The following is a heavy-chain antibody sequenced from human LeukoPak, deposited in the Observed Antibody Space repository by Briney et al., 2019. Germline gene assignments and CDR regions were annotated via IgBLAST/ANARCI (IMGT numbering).Heavy chain of an antibody. D-gene: IGHD3-9*01. CDR2: INPNSGGT. V-gene: IGHV1-2*02. CDR3: ARGTGLVPYYDNFTGYHQFDY. CDR1: GYTFTGYY. Sequence: GASVKVSCKASGYTFTGYYMHWVRQAPGQGLEWMGWINPNSGGTNYAQKFQGRVTMTRDTSISTAYMELSRLRSDDTAVYYCARGTGLVPYYDNFTGYHQFDYWGQGTLVTVSS. J-gene: IGHJ4*02.